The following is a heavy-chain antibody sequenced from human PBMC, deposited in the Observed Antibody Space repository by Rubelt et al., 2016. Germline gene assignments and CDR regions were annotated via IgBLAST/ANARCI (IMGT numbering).Heavy chain of an antibody. D-gene: IGHD6-13*01. CDR2: IYYSGRT. Sequence: QVQLQESGPGLVKPSETLSLTCTVSGGSISSYYWSWIRQPPGKGLEWIGYIYYSGRTNYNPSLKSQVTISVDTSRNQFSLKLNSVTAADTAVYYCAMHSNEYRFGKDVWGQGTTVTVSS. CDR1: GGSISSYY. J-gene: IGHJ6*02. CDR3: AMHSNEYRFGKDV. V-gene: IGHV4-59*08.